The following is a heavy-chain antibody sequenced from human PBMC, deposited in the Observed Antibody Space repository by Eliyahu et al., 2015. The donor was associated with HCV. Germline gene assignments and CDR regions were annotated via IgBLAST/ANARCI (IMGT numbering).Heavy chain of an antibody. CDR3: ASSSYRELLLYFDY. V-gene: IGHV3-11*06. D-gene: IGHD1-26*01. CDR2: ISSSSSYT. J-gene: IGHJ4*02. Sequence: QVQLVESGGGLVKPGGSLXXSCAASGFTFSDYYMSWIRQAPGKGLEWVSYISSSSSYTNYADSVKGRFTISRDNAKNSLYLQMNSLRAEDTAVYYCASSSYRELLLYFDYWGQGTLVTVSS. CDR1: GFTFSDYY.